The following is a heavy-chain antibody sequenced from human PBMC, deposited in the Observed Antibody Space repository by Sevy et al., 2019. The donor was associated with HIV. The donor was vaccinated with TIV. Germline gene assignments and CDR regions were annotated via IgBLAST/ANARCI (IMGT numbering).Heavy chain of an antibody. V-gene: IGHV4-39*01. CDR3: ARQDVLLWFGELPYYFGF. D-gene: IGHD3-10*01. Sequence: SETLSLTCTVSGGSISSSSYYWGWIRQPPGKGLEWIGSIYYSGSTYYNPSLKSRVTISVDTSKNQFSLKLSSVTAAKQAGEYCARQDVLLWFGELPYYFGFWGQGTLVTVSS. CDR1: GGSISSSSYY. J-gene: IGHJ4*02. CDR2: IYYSGST.